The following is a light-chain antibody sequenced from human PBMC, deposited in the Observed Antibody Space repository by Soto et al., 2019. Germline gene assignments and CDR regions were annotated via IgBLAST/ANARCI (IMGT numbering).Light chain of an antibody. CDR3: SAWDDNIYGPV. V-gene: IGLV1-44*01. CDR1: SSDIGSNP. CDR2: RDN. J-gene: IGLJ2*01. Sequence: QSVLTQPPSASGTPGQRVDISGSGGSSDIGSNPVNWYLHLPGAAPKLLIYRDNQRPSGVPDRFSGSKSGTSASLTISGLQSEDEADYFCSAWDDNIYGPVFGGGTKVTVL.